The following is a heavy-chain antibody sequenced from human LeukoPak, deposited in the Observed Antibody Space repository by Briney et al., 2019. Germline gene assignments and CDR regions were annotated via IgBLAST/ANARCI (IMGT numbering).Heavy chain of an antibody. D-gene: IGHD3-22*01. CDR2: IIPIFGTA. CDR3: ARDLPPRYYDSSGYPSPSDAFDI. CDR1: GGTFSSYA. V-gene: IGHV1-69*06. J-gene: IGHJ3*02. Sequence: GASVKVSCKASGGTFSSYAISWVGQAPGQGLEWMGGIIPIFGTANYAQKFQGRVTITSDKSTSTAYMELSSLRSEDTAVYYCARDLPPRYYDSSGYPSPSDAFDIWGQGTMVTVSS.